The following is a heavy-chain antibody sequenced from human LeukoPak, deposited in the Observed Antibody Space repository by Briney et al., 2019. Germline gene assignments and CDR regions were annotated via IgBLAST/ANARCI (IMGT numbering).Heavy chain of an antibody. CDR2: IGANNANT. V-gene: IGHV1-18*01. D-gene: IGHD2-8*01. Sequence: ASVTVSCKASGYPFTWYGFTWVRQAPGQGLEWMGWIGANNANTKLEQKFQGRLTMAIDTSMGIVHMELRDLISDDTAVYYCGRNGVVAENRLYVDYWGQGTLVTVSS. CDR3: GRNGVVAENRLYVDY. J-gene: IGHJ4*02. CDR1: GYPFTWYG.